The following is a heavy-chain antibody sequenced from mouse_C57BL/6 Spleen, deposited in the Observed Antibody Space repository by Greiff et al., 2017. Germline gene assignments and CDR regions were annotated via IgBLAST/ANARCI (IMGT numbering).Heavy chain of an antibody. CDR2: ISSGGDYI. D-gene: IGHD2-1*01. CDR3: TRVGNSYAMDY. J-gene: IGHJ4*01. CDR1: GFTFSSYA. Sequence: EVKLVESGEGLVKPGGSLKLSCAASGFTFSSYAMSWVRQTPEKRLEWVAYISSGGDYIYYADTVKGRFTISRDNARNTLYLQMSSLKSEDTAMYYCTRVGNSYAMDYWGQGTSVTVSS. V-gene: IGHV5-9-1*02.